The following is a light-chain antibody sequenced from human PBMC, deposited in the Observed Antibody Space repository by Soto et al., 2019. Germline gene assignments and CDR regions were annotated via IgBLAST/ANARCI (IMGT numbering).Light chain of an antibody. Sequence: QAVVTQESSLTVSPGETVTLTCASDDGAVTTGHYPNWFQQKPGQPPRALIYSTNNRHSWTSARFSGSLLGGKAALTLSGVQPEDEADYYCLLYYAAAVQVFGGGTQLTVL. CDR1: DGAVTTGHY. V-gene: IGLV7-43*01. J-gene: IGLJ2*01. CDR3: LLYYAAAVQV. CDR2: STN.